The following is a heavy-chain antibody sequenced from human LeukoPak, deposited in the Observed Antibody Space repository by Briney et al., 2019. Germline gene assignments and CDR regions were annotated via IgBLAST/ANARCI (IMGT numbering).Heavy chain of an antibody. CDR3: ARDRAARLLDY. V-gene: IGHV4-30-4*02. J-gene: IGHJ4*02. D-gene: IGHD6-6*01. Sequence: SDTLSLTCTVSGGSISSGDYYWSWIRQRPGKGLEWIGYIYYSGSTYYNPSLKSRVTISVDTSKNQFSLKLSSVTAADTAVYYCARDRAARLLDYWGQGTLVTVSS. CDR1: GGSISSGDYY. CDR2: IYYSGST.